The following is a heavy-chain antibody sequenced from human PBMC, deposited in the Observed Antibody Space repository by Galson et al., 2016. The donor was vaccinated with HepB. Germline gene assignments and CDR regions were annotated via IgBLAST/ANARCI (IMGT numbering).Heavy chain of an antibody. CDR2: MWYDGSIK. D-gene: IGHD4-17*01. CDR1: GFTFSSYG. J-gene: IGHJ4*02. Sequence: SLRLSCAASGFTFSSYGMHWVRQAPGKGLEWVAVMWYDGSIKYYADSLKGRFTISRDNSKTTLYMQMNSLRAEDTAVYYCARDDFGDSIDYWGRGTLVTVSS. CDR3: ARDDFGDSIDY. V-gene: IGHV3-33*01.